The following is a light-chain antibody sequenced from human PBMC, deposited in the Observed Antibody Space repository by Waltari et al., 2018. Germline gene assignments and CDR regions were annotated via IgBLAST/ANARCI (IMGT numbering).Light chain of an antibody. CDR2: DAS. J-gene: IGKJ5*01. V-gene: IGKV1-33*01. Sequence: DVQMTQSPSSLSASVGDRVTITCQASQDFSDYLNWYQQKPGKAPKLLIYDASHLESGGPSRFSGSGSGTDFTFIISSLQPEDVATYYCQQHEYLPITVGQGTRLDIQ. CDR3: QQHEYLPIT. CDR1: QDFSDY.